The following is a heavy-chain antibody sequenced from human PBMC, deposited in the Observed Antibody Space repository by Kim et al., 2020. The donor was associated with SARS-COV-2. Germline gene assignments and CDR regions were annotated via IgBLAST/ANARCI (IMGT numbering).Heavy chain of an antibody. Sequence: TNYADSVKGRFTISRDNSKNTLYLQINSLRAEDTAVYYCARHGLGQAFDIWGQGTMVTVSS. D-gene: IGHD6-19*01. V-gene: IGHV3-53*01. J-gene: IGHJ3*02. CDR2: T. CDR3: ARHGLGQAFDI.